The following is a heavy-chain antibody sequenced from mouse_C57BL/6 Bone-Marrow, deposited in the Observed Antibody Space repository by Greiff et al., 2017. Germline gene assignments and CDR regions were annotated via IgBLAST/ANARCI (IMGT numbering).Heavy chain of an antibody. CDR3: ARSSNWPYYFDY. CDR1: GYTFTSYW. Sequence: VKLMESGAELAKPGASVKLSCKASGYTFTSYWMHWVKPRPGQGLEWIGYINPSSGYTKYNQKFKDKATLTADKSSSTAYRQLSSLTYEDSAVYYCARSSNWPYYFDYWGQGTTLTVSS. V-gene: IGHV1-7*01. J-gene: IGHJ2*01. D-gene: IGHD2-5*01. CDR2: INPSSGYT.